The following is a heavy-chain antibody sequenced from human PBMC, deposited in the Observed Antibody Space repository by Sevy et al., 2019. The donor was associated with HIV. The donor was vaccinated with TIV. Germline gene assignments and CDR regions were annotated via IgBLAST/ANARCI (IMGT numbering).Heavy chain of an antibody. V-gene: IGHV3-74*01. CDR3: EKDFDWPSGY. J-gene: IGHJ4*02. Sequence: GGSLRLSCEASGFTFSSYWMHWVRQVPGKGLVWVSRIDPDGSRTSYVDSVKGRFTISRDNAKNTLYLQMNSLRGEDTAVYSCEKDFDWPSGYWGQGTLVTVSS. D-gene: IGHD3-9*01. CDR2: IDPDGSRT. CDR1: GFTFSSYW.